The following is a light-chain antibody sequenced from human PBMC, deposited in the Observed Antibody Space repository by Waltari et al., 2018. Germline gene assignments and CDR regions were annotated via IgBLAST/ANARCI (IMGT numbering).Light chain of an antibody. CDR3: CSYAGSNAYV. CDR1: NSDVGRYNL. V-gene: IGLV2-23*01. J-gene: IGLJ1*01. Sequence: QSALTQPASVSGSLGQSITISCTGSNSDVGRYNLVSWYQQHPGKAPQLIIYEDIKRPSGVSNRFSGSKSGNTASLTISGLQAEDEADYYCCSYAGSNAYVFGTGAKVTVL. CDR2: EDI.